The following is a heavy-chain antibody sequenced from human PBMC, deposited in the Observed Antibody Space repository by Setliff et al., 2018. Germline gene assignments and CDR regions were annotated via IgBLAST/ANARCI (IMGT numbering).Heavy chain of an antibody. V-gene: IGHV1-2*02. CDR1: GYTFTGYY. CDR3: ARAPPSVPYGDYGPRQYFDL. J-gene: IGHJ2*01. D-gene: IGHD4-17*01. CDR2: INPNSGGT. Sequence: AASVKVSCKASGYTFTGYYMHWVRQAPGQGLEWMGWINPNSGGTNYAQKFQGRVTMTRDTSISTAYMELSRLRSDDTAVYYCARAPPSVPYGDYGPRQYFDLWGRGSLVTVSS.